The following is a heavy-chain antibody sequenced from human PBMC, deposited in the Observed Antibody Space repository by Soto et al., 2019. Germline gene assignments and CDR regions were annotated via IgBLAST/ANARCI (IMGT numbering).Heavy chain of an antibody. D-gene: IGHD3-22*01. CDR2: ISGPNGNT. Sequence: QVQLVQSGAEVKKPGASVKVSCKASGYTFTSYGFSWVRQAPGQGLEWMGCISGPNGNTNYAQKLHGRVTMTTDTSTSTGYMELRSLRSDDTAVYYCARDRYDSSGYYLGADYWGQGTLVTVSS. CDR1: GYTFTSYG. J-gene: IGHJ4*02. CDR3: ARDRYDSSGYYLGADY. V-gene: IGHV1-18*01.